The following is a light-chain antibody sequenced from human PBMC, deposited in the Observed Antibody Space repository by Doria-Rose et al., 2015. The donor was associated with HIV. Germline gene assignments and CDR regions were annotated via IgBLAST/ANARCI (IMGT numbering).Light chain of an antibody. CDR3: QQYYDTPS. CDR2: WAS. CDR1: QSLLYTSKNY. Sequence: DIQMTQSPESLGMSLGERATLNCRSNQSLLYTSKNYLAWYQQKPGQPPKLLIDWASTRQSGVPARFSGSGSGTDFTLTISSLGAEDVAVYYCQQYYDTPSFGPGTTVDIK. V-gene: IGKV4-1*01. J-gene: IGKJ3*01.